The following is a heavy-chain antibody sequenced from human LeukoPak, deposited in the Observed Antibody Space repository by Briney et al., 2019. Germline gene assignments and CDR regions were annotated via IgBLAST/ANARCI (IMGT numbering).Heavy chain of an antibody. CDR2: ISAYNGNT. CDR3: ARDSANGYYDSSGYLFKDAFDI. D-gene: IGHD3-22*01. J-gene: IGHJ3*02. V-gene: IGHV1-18*01. CDR1: GYTFTSYG. Sequence: GASVKVSCKASGYTFTSYGISWVRQAPGQGLEWMGWISAYNGNTNYAQKLQGRVTMTTDTSTSTAYMELRSLRSDDTAVYYCARDSANGYYDSSGYLFKDAFDIWGQGTMVTVSS.